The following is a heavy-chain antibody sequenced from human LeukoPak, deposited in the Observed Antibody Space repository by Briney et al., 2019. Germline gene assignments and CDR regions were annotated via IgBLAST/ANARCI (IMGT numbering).Heavy chain of an antibody. V-gene: IGHV3-21*01. Sequence: GGSLKLSCAASGFTFSSYSMNWVRQAPGKGLEWVSSISSSSSYIYYADSVKGRFTISRDNAKNSLYLQMNSLRAEDTAVYYCARVEPDDYGGNGWFQHWGQGTLVTVSS. CDR3: ARVEPDDYGGNGWFQH. CDR1: GFTFSSYS. D-gene: IGHD4-23*01. CDR2: ISSSSSYI. J-gene: IGHJ1*01.